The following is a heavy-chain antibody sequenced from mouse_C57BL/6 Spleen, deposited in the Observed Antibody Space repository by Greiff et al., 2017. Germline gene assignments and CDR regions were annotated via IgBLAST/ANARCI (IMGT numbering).Heavy chain of an antibody. CDR2: IYPGDGDT. D-gene: IGHD2-1*01. J-gene: IGHJ3*01. Sequence: QVRLQQSGPELVKPGASVKISCKASGYAFSSSWMNWVKQRPGKGLEWIGRIYPGDGDTNYNGKFKGKATLTADKSSSTAYMQLSSLTSEDSAVYFCAREGDYGNYVGAYWGQGTLVTVSA. CDR3: AREGDYGNYVGAY. CDR1: GYAFSSSW. V-gene: IGHV1-82*01.